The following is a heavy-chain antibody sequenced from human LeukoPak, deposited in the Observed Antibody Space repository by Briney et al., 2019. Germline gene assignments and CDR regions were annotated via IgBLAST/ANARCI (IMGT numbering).Heavy chain of an antibody. CDR2: IYSSGRT. V-gene: IGHV4-61*02. J-gene: IGHJ4*02. CDR3: ARAPLERWLQLGTYYFDY. Sequence: SETLSLTCSVSDASISSGYYYWNWIRQPAGRGLEWIGRIYSSGRTNYIPSLKSRVTISVDTSKNQFSLKLSSVTAADTAVYYCARAPLERWLQLGTYYFDYWGQGTLVTVSS. CDR1: DASISSGYYY. D-gene: IGHD5-24*01.